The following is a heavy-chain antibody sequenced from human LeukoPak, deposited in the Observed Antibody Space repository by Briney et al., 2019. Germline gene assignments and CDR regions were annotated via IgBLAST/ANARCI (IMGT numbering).Heavy chain of an antibody. Sequence: SQTLSLTCTVSGGSISSGSYYWSWIRQPAGKGLEWVGRIYTSGSTNYNPSLKSRVTISVDLSKNQFSLKLSSETAADTAVYYCAREDYGGNSYSRTIDYWGQGTLVTVSS. J-gene: IGHJ4*02. CDR2: IYTSGST. CDR3: AREDYGGNSYSRTIDY. V-gene: IGHV4-61*02. D-gene: IGHD4-23*01. CDR1: GGSISSGSYY.